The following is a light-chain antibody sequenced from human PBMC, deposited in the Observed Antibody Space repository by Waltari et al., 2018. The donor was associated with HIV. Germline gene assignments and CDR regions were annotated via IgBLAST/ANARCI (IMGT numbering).Light chain of an antibody. CDR3: QTGDNSGPHVV. V-gene: IGLV3-25*03. J-gene: IGLJ2*01. CDR2: WDT. CDR1: VLSRQY. Sequence: SYELTQPPSLSVSPGQTAGITCSGDVLSRQYSYWYRQKAGQAPVMVMYWDTQRPSGIPGLFSGSKSGTTVTLTIGGVQAEDEADYYCQTGDNSGPHVVFGGGTTLTVL.